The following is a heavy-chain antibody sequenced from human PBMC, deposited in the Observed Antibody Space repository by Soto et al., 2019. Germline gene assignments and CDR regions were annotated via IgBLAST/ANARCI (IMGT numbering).Heavy chain of an antibody. D-gene: IGHD2-15*01. CDR3: ASVVVAANYYYYDGMDV. CDR1: GGTFSSYA. J-gene: IGHJ6*02. Sequence: QVQLVQSGAEVKKPGSSVKVSCKASGGTFSSYAISWVRQAPGQGLEWMGGIIPIFGTANYAQKFQGRVTITAGESTSTAYMELSSLRSEDTAVYYCASVVVAANYYYYDGMDVWGQGTTVTVSS. CDR2: IIPIFGTA. V-gene: IGHV1-69*01.